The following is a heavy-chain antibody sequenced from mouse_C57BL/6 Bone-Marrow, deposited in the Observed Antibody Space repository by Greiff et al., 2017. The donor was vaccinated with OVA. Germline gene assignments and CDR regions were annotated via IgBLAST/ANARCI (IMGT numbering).Heavy chain of an antibody. D-gene: IGHD1-1*01. CDR3: AAYGKGYAMDY. CDR2: ISSGGSYT. CDR1: GFTFSSYG. J-gene: IGHJ4*01. V-gene: IGHV5-6*01. Sequence: EVKLQESGGDLVKPGGSLKLSCAASGFTFSSYGMSWVRQTPDKRLEWVATISSGGSYTYYPDSVKGRFTISRDNAKNTLYLQMSSLKSEDTAMYYCAAYGKGYAMDYWGQGTSVTVSA.